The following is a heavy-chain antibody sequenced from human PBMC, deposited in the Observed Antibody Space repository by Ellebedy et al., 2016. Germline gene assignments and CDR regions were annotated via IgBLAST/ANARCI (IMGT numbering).Heavy chain of an antibody. Sequence: SVKVSXXASGYTFTSYYMHWVRQAPGQGLEWMGGIIPIFGTANYAQKFQGRVTITADKSTSTAYMELSSLRSEDTAVYYCARGGSSSWYNGMDVWGQGTTVTVSS. D-gene: IGHD6-13*01. CDR3: ARGGSSSWYNGMDV. CDR2: IIPIFGTA. CDR1: GYTFTSYY. J-gene: IGHJ6*02. V-gene: IGHV1-69*06.